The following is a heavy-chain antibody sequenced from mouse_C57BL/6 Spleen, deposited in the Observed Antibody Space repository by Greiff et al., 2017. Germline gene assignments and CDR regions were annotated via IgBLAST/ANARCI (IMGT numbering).Heavy chain of an antibody. Sequence: QVQLQQPGAELVKPGASVKLSCKASGYTFTSYWMHWVKQRPGQGLEWIGMIHPISGSTNYNEKFKSKATLTVDKSSSTAYMQLSSLTSEDSAVYYCARKGGNYENAMDYWGQGTSVTVSS. J-gene: IGHJ4*01. D-gene: IGHD2-1*01. CDR1: GYTFTSYW. CDR3: ARKGGNYENAMDY. CDR2: IHPISGST. V-gene: IGHV1-64*01.